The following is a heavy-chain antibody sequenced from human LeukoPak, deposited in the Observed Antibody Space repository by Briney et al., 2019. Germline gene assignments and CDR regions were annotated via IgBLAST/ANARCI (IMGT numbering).Heavy chain of an antibody. J-gene: IGHJ5*02. D-gene: IGHD2-8*02. CDR3: ARGWRGVPPNLFAP. V-gene: IGHV3-21*01. CDR1: GFTFSSYS. Sequence: GGSLRLSCAASGFTFSSYSMNWVRQAPGKGLEWVSSISSSSSYIYYADSVKGRFTISRDNAKNSLYLQMNSLRAEGTAVYYCARGWRGVPPNLFAPGGEETLVTVSP. CDR2: ISSSSSYI.